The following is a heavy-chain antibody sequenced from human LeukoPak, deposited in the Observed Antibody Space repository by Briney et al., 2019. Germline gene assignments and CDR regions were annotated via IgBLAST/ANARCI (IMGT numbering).Heavy chain of an antibody. Sequence: GGSLRLSCAASGFTFSSYSMNWVRQAPGKGLEWVSYISSNSNTIHYADSVKGRFTVSRDNAINSLYLQMNSLRAEDTAVYYCARDQGRYGVYWGQGTLVTVSS. CDR3: ARDQGRYGVY. CDR1: GFTFSSYS. D-gene: IGHD3-16*01. CDR2: ISSNSNTI. J-gene: IGHJ4*02. V-gene: IGHV3-48*01.